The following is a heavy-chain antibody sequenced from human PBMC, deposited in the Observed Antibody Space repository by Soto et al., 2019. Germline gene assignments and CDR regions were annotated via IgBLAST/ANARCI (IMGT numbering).Heavy chain of an antibody. Sequence: GESLKISCKGSGYSFTSYWISWVRQMPGKGLEWMGRIDPSDSYTNYSPSFQGHVTISADKSISTAYLQWSSLKASDTAMYYCARIYGSGSYYPYYFDYWGQGTLVTVS. CDR3: ARIYGSGSYYPYYFDY. J-gene: IGHJ4*02. CDR1: GYSFTSYW. CDR2: IDPSDSYT. D-gene: IGHD3-10*01. V-gene: IGHV5-10-1*01.